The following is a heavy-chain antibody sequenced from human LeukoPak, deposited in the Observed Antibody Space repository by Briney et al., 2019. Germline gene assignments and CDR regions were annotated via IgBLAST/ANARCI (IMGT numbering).Heavy chain of an antibody. CDR2: IIPIFGTA. J-gene: IGHJ4*02. D-gene: IGHD3-10*01. V-gene: IGHV1-69*13. CDR1: GGTFSSYA. CDR3: ARGYYGSGSYYKFDY. Sequence: GASVKVSCKASGGTFSSYAISWVRQAPGQGLEWMGGIIPIFGTANYAQKFQGRVTITADESTSTAYMELSSLRSEDTAVYYCARGYYGSGSYYKFDYWGQGTLVTVSS.